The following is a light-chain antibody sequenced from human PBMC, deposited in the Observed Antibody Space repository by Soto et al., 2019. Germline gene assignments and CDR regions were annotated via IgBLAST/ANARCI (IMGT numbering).Light chain of an antibody. J-gene: IGKJ1*01. CDR2: DTS. V-gene: IGKV3-11*01. Sequence: EIVLTQSPATLSLSPGERASLSCGASQNIRIHLAWYQHKPGQAPRLLIYDTSSRASGIPARFSGSGSGTDFTLTISSLEPEDFAFYYCQQRSNWPRTFGQGTKVDIK. CDR3: QQRSNWPRT. CDR1: QNIRIH.